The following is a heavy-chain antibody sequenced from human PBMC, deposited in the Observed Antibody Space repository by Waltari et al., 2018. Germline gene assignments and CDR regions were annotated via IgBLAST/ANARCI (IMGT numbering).Heavy chain of an antibody. J-gene: IGHJ4*02. CDR1: GYTFTSYD. CDR3: ARSPIAVAGTGLDY. D-gene: IGHD6-19*01. CDR2: INPNRGGT. V-gene: IGHV1-2*06. Sequence: QVPLVQSGAEVKKPGASVKVSCKASGYTFTSYDIIWVRQAPGQGLEWMGRINPNRGGTNYAQKFQGRVTMTRDTSISTAYMELSRLRSDDTAVYYCARSPIAVAGTGLDYWGQGTLVTVSS.